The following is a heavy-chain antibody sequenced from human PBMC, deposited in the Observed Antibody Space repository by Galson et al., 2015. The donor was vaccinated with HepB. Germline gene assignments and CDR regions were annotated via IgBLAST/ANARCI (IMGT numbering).Heavy chain of an antibody. CDR2: ISGSGGST. D-gene: IGHD6-13*01. CDR3: AKALAAAGTDPYFDY. J-gene: IGHJ4*02. V-gene: IGHV3-23*01. Sequence: SLRLSCAASGFTFSSYAMSWVRQAPGKGLGWVSAISGSGGSTYYADSVKGRFTISRDNSKNTLYLQMNSLRAEDTAVYYCAKALAAAGTDPYFDYWGQGTLVTVSS. CDR1: GFTFSSYA.